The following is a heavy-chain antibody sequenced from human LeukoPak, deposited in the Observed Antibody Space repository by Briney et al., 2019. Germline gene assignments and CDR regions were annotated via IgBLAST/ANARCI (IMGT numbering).Heavy chain of an antibody. V-gene: IGHV3-33*01. J-gene: IGHJ3*02. D-gene: IGHD3-16*02. CDR3: ARDPTSRLSAAFDI. CDR2: IWYDGSNK. Sequence: GRSLRLSCAASGFTFSSYGMHWVRQAPGKGLEWVAVIWYDGSNKYYADSVKGRFTISRDNSKNTLYPQMNSLRAEDTAVYYCARDPTSRLSAAFDIWGQGTMVTVSS. CDR1: GFTFSSYG.